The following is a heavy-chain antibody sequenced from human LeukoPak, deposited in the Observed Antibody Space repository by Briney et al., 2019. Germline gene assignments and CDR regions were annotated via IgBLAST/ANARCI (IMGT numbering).Heavy chain of an antibody. CDR3: ARDYDVLTAYPPTQLFDP. J-gene: IGHJ5*02. V-gene: IGHV4-34*01. D-gene: IGHD3-9*01. CDR2: INHSGST. Sequence: SETLSLTCAVYGGSFSGYYWSWIRQPPGKGLEWIGEINHSGSTNYNPSLKSRVTISVDTSKNQFSLKLNSVTAADTAVYYCARDYDVLTAYPPTQLFDPWGQGTLVTASS. CDR1: GGSFSGYY.